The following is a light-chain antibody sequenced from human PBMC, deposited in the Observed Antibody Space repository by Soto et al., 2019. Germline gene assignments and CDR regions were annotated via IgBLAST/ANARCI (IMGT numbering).Light chain of an antibody. J-gene: IGKJ1*01. CDR3: QQRSTTWT. Sequence: EIVLTQSPATLSLSPGERATLSCRASQSVSSYLAWYQQKPGQAPRLLIYDASNRATGIPAWFSGSGFGTVFTLTMSSLEPEDFAVYFCQQRSTTWTFGQGTKVEIK. CDR1: QSVSSY. CDR2: DAS. V-gene: IGKV3-11*01.